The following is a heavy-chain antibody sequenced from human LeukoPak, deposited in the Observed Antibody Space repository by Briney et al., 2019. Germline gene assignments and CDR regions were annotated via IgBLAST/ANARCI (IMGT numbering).Heavy chain of an antibody. Sequence: SETLSLTCTVSGGSISSSSYYWGWIRQPPGKGLEWIGNIYYGENTYYNPSLKSRVTISIDTSKNQFYLKLSSLTAADTAVYFCARRDDSSGYHKIFDYWGPGTLVTVSS. CDR2: IYYGENT. CDR1: GGSISSSSYY. D-gene: IGHD3-22*01. CDR3: ARRDDSSGYHKIFDY. J-gene: IGHJ4*02. V-gene: IGHV4-39*01.